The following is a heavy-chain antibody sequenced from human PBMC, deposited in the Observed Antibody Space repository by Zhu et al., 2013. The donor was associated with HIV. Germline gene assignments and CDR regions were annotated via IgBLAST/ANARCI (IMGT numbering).Heavy chain of an antibody. J-gene: IGHJ4*02. CDR2: IIPIFGTA. V-gene: IGHV1-69*01. CDR3: ARDTSPGDSSGWYYFDY. D-gene: IGHD6-19*01. Sequence: QVQLVQSGAEVKKPGSSVKVSCKASGGTFSSYAISWVRQAPGQGLEWMGGIIPIFGTANYAQKFQGRVTITADESTSTAYMELSSLRSEDMAVYYCARDTSPGDSSGWYYFDYWGQGTLVTVSS. CDR1: GGTFSSYA.